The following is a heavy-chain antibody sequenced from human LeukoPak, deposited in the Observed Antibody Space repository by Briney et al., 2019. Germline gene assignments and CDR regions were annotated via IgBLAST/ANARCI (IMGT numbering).Heavy chain of an antibody. CDR1: GYSFTSYW. D-gene: IGHD6-13*01. CDR2: IDPSDSYT. Sequence: GESLKISCKGSGYSFTSYWISWARQMPGKGLEWMGRIDPSDSYTNYSPSFQGHVTISADKSISTAYLQWSSLKASDTAMYYCARLAGYEESFDPWGQGTLVTVSS. V-gene: IGHV5-10-1*01. CDR3: ARLAGYEESFDP. J-gene: IGHJ5*02.